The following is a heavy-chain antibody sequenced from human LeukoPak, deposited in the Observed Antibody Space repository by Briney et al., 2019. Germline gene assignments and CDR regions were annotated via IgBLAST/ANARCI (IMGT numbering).Heavy chain of an antibody. D-gene: IGHD6-19*01. CDR3: AKGGGWLYYFDY. Sequence: PGGSLRLSCAASGFTFSTYAMNWVRQAPGKGLEWVSAISGSGGDTYYADSVRGRFTISRDNSKNTLYLQLNSLRAEDAAVYYCAKGGGWLYYFDYWGQGTLVTVSS. V-gene: IGHV3-23*01. J-gene: IGHJ4*02. CDR1: GFTFSTYA. CDR2: ISGSGGDT.